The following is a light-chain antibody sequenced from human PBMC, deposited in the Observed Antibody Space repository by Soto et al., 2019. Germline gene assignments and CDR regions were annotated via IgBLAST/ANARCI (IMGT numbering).Light chain of an antibody. J-gene: IGKJ4*01. CDR2: DAS. CDR1: QYVNRY. V-gene: IGKV3-11*01. Sequence: EIVLTQSPATLSLSPGERATLSCRASQYVNRYFAWYQQKPGQAPRLLIYDASNRATGIPARFSGSGSGTDFTLTISSLEPEDFALYYCQQRSNWPLTFGGGTKVEIK. CDR3: QQRSNWPLT.